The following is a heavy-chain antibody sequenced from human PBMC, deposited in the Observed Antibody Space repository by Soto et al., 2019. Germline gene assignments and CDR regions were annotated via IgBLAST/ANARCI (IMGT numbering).Heavy chain of an antibody. CDR1: GFTFSSYS. Sequence: GGSLRLSCAASGFTFSSYSMNWVHQAPGKGLEWVSSISSSSSYIYYADSVKGRFTISRDNAKNSLYLQMNSLRAEDTAVYYCARDWNTVVPAAILGLGYWGQGTLVTVSS. CDR3: ARDWNTVVPAAILGLGY. CDR2: ISSSSSYI. J-gene: IGHJ4*02. D-gene: IGHD2-2*02. V-gene: IGHV3-21*01.